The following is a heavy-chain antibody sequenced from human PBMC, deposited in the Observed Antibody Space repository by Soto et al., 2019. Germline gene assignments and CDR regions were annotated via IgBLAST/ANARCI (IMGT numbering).Heavy chain of an antibody. CDR3: AKDPSLRFLEWLPHTQDYYYYYMDV. V-gene: IGHV1-18*01. D-gene: IGHD3-3*01. Sequence: ASVKVSCKASGYTFTSYGISWVRQAPGQGLEWMGWISAYNGNTNYAQKLQGRVTMTTDTSTSTAYMELRSLRSDDTAVYYCAKDPSLRFLEWLPHTQDYYYYYMDVWGKGTTVTVSS. CDR1: GYTFTSYG. J-gene: IGHJ6*03. CDR2: ISAYNGNT.